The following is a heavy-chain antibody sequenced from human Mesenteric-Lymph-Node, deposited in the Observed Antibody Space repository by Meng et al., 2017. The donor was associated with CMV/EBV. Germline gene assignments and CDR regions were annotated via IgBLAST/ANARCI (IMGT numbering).Heavy chain of an antibody. CDR2: ITSYGSLM. CDR3: ARDLWGRRYYFDY. CDR1: GFTFRTYW. V-gene: IGHV3-11*01. D-gene: IGHD2/OR15-2a*01. Sequence: GGSLRLSCAVSGFTFRTYWMHWVRQAPGKGLEWVSYITSYGSLMDYEDSVKGRFTISRDNSKNSLYLQMNSLRAEDTAVYYCARDLWGRRYYFDYWGQGTVVTVSS. J-gene: IGHJ4*02.